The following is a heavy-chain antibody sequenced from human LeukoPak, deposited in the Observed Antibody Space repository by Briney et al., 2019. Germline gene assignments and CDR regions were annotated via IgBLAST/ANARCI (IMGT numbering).Heavy chain of an antibody. Sequence: SETLSLTCAVYGGSFSGYYWSWIRQLPGKGLEWIGEVNHSGSTNYNPSLKSRVTISVDTSKNQFSLKLSSVTAADTAVYYCAGEVVVAAPSNYYYYYGMDVWGQGTTVTVSS. CDR3: AGEVVVAAPSNYYYYYGMDV. CDR1: GGSFSGYY. CDR2: VNHSGST. D-gene: IGHD2-15*01. J-gene: IGHJ6*02. V-gene: IGHV4-34*01.